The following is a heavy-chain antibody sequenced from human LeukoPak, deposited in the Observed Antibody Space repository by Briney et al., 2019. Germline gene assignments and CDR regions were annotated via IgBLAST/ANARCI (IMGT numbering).Heavy chain of an antibody. CDR2: INHSRST. D-gene: IGHD2-15*01. Sequence: SETPSLTCAVYGGSFSGYYWSWIRQPPGKGLEWIGEINHSRSTNYNPSLKSRVTISVDTSKNQFSLKLSSVTAADTAVYYCARARGYCSGGSSYPLHSYFDYWGQGTLVTVSS. CDR3: ARARGYCSGGSSYPLHSYFDY. CDR1: GGSFSGYY. V-gene: IGHV4-34*01. J-gene: IGHJ4*02.